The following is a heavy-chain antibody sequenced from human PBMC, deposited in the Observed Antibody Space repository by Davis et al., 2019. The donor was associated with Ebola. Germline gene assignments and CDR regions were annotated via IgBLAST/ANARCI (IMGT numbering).Heavy chain of an antibody. CDR1: GGSFSGYY. V-gene: IGHV4-34*01. CDR3: ARDGFWFDP. CDR2: INHSGSI. Sequence: PSETLSLTCAVYGGSFSGYYWSWIRQSPGKGLEWIGEINHSGSINYNPSLKSRVTISVDTSKNQFSLKLSSVTAADTAVYYCARDGFWFDPWGQGTLVTVSS. J-gene: IGHJ5*02.